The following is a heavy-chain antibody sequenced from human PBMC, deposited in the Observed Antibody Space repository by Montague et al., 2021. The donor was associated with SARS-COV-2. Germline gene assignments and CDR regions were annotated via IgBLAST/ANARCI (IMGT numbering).Heavy chain of an antibody. Sequence: SETLSLTCTVSGGAISSSSYYWGWIRQPPGKGLEWIGSIYYSGSTXYNPSLKSRVTISVDTSKNRFSLKLSSVTAADTAVYYCARDTRITMLVVVNRYGMDVWGQGTTVTVSS. CDR1: GGAISSSSYY. V-gene: IGHV4-39*07. CDR3: ARDTRITMLVVVNRYGMDV. D-gene: IGHD3-22*01. J-gene: IGHJ6*02. CDR2: IYYSGST.